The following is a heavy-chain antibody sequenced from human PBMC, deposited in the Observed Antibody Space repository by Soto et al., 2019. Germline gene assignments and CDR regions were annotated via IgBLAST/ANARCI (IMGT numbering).Heavy chain of an antibody. V-gene: IGHV5-51*01. CDR2: IYPGDSDT. D-gene: IGHD2-2*01. J-gene: IGHJ6*02. Sequence: GESLKISCKGSGYSFTSYWIGWVRQMPGKGLEWMGIIYPGDSDTRYSPSFQGQVTISADKSISTAYLQWSSLKASDTAMYYSASSVRYCSSTSCPVYYYYGMDVWGQGTTVTVSS. CDR3: ASSVRYCSSTSCPVYYYYGMDV. CDR1: GYSFTSYW.